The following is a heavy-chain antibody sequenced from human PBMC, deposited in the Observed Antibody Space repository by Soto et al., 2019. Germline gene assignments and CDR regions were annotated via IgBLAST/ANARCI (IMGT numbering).Heavy chain of an antibody. Sequence: QVQLVQSGAEVKKPGSSVKVSCKASGGAFTSYGITWVRQAPGQGLAWMGGIIPLFGSRSYAQKFQGRLTIPADESTSTAYMDLSSLRSEDTAVYYCARVHFDVLTRYYRGWFDPWGKGTLVTVHS. J-gene: IGHJ5*02. CDR3: ARVHFDVLTRYYRGWFDP. CDR1: GGAFTSYG. V-gene: IGHV1-69*01. D-gene: IGHD3-9*01. CDR2: IIPLFGSR.